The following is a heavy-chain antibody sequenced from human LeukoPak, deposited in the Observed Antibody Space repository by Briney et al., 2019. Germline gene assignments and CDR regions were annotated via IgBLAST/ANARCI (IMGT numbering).Heavy chain of an antibody. D-gene: IGHD5-18*01. CDR3: ARDYVGYSSANDAFDI. CDR2: ISSSGSTK. CDR1: GFTFSSYE. J-gene: IGHJ3*02. Sequence: QPGGSLRLSCAASGFTFSSYEMNWVRQAPGKGLEWVSYISSSGSTKYYPDSVNGRFSISRDNAKNSLYLEMDSLRAEDTAVYYCARDYVGYSSANDAFDIWGQGTMVTVSS. V-gene: IGHV3-48*03.